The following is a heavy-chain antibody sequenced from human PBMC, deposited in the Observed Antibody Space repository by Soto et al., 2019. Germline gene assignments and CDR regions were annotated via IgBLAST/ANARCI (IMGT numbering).Heavy chain of an antibody. J-gene: IGHJ4*02. CDR2: IYWDDYK. Sequence: QITLNESGPTQVKPRQTLTLTCTFSGVSLTTSGVGVGWIRQSPGKAPEWLALIYWDDYKRDSPSLKSRLTITKDTSKNRVVLTMADLDPADTATYYCAHRVLRTVFGLVTTTAIYFDFWGQGTPVAVSS. V-gene: IGHV2-5*02. D-gene: IGHD3-3*01. CDR3: AHRVLRTVFGLVTTTAIYFDF. CDR1: GVSLTTSGVG.